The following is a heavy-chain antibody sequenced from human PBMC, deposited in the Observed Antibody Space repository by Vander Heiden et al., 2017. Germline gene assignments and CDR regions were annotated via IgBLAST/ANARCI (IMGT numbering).Heavy chain of an antibody. V-gene: IGHV3-7*01. D-gene: IGHD5-18*01. J-gene: IGHJ5*02. Sequence: EVQLVESGGGLVQPGGSLRLSCEAPGFIFSSYWMSWVRQAPGKGLEWVANIKQDGSEKYYVDSVKGRFTISRDNAKNSLYLQMNSLRPEDTAVYYCASSGYTYGPGWFDPWGQGTLVTVSS. CDR2: IKQDGSEK. CDR3: ASSGYTYGPGWFDP. CDR1: GFIFSSYW.